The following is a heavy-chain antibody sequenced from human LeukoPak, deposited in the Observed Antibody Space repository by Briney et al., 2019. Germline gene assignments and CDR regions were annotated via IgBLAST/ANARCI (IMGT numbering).Heavy chain of an antibody. D-gene: IGHD2-8*01. J-gene: IGHJ4*02. CDR3: ATPWTCTLPDCPLLH. CDR1: AYDFTGYH. Sequence: VASVKVSCKVVAYDFTGYHIHWVRQAPGQGLQWMGWINRNSGDTKYGQNFQGRMTLTMDTSISTSYMELSSLTSDDTAVYYCATPWTCTLPDCPLLHWGQGALVTVSS. V-gene: IGHV1-2*02. CDR2: INRNSGDT.